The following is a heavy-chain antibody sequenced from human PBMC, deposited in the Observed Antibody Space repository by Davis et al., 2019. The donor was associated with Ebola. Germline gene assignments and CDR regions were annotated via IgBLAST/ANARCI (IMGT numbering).Heavy chain of an antibody. CDR2: IIPIFGTA. CDR1: GGTFSSYL. J-gene: IGHJ4*02. CDR3: ATLRGSGYGFAY. V-gene: IGHV1-69*13. D-gene: IGHD3-9*01. Sequence: SVKVSCKASGGTFSSYLISWVRQAPGQGLEWMGGIIPIFGTANYAQQFQGRVTITADESTSTAYMDLRSLRSEDTAVYYCATLRGSGYGFAYWGQGTLVTVSS.